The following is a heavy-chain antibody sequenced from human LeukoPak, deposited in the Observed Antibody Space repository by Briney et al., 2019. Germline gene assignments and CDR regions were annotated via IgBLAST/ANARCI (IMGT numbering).Heavy chain of an antibody. CDR2: FTSSSRSI. J-gene: IGHJ4*02. D-gene: IGHD3-9*01. Sequence: PGGSLRLSCAASGFTFSSYSMTWVRQAPGKGLEWVSSFTSSSRSIYYADSVKGRFTISRDNAKKSLYLQMNSLRAEDTAVYYCARTSTKYYDILTGYADFDYWGQGTLVTVSS. V-gene: IGHV3-21*01. CDR1: GFTFSSYS. CDR3: ARTSTKYYDILTGYADFDY.